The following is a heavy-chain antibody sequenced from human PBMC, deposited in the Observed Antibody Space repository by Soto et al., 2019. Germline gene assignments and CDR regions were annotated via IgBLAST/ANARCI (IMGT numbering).Heavy chain of an antibody. CDR1: GASISSAY. V-gene: IGHV4-59*01. D-gene: IGHD2-2*02. CDR3: ARGRYTNLVYYLDY. J-gene: IGHJ4*02. Sequence: SETLSLTCSVSGASISSAYWTWIRRTPGRGLEWIASVYDSGSTYYNPSLTSRVTVSVDTSKTQISLKVTSVTAADTAIYSCARGRYTNLVYYLDYWGPGTLVTVSS. CDR2: VYDSGST.